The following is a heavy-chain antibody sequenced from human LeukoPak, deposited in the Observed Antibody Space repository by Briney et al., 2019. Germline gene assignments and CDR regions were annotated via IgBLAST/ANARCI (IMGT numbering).Heavy chain of an antibody. CDR2: IYYSGST. J-gene: IGHJ3*02. CDR1: GGSINNYY. V-gene: IGHV4-59*01. Sequence: SETLSLTCTVSGGSINNYYWSWVRQPPGKGLEWIGYIYYSGSTNYNPSLKSRVTISVDTSKNQFSLNLSSVTAADTAVYYCASQSVPNAFDIWGQGTMVTVSS. CDR3: ASQSVPNAFDI. D-gene: IGHD1-1*01.